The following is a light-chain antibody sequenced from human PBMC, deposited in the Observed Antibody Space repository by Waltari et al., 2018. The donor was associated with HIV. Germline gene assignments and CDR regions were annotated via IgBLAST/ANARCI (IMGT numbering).Light chain of an antibody. CDR3: CSYTVNSTGV. J-gene: IGLJ1*01. Sequence: QSALTQPASVSGSPGQSIALSCTGTSGDIGTYKYVSWYQQHTGKVPKLIIYDVNFRPVGFSERFSCSKSGNTATLTISVRRSDDEADYYCCSYTVNSTGVFGAGTKITV. CDR1: SGDIGTYKY. CDR2: DVN. V-gene: IGLV2-14*03.